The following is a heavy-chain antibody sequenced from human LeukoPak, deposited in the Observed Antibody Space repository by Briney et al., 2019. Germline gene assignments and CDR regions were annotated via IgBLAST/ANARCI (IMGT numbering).Heavy chain of an antibody. CDR1: GGSISSYY. V-gene: IGHV4-59*08. CDR3: VALLAAAGYY. D-gene: IGHD6-13*01. J-gene: IGHJ4*02. CDR2: MYYSGST. Sequence: SETLSLTCTVSGGSISSYYWSWIRQPPGKGLEWIGYMYYSGSTNYNPSLKSRVTISVDTSENQFSLKLSSVTAADTAVYYCVALLAAAGYYWGQGTLVTVSS.